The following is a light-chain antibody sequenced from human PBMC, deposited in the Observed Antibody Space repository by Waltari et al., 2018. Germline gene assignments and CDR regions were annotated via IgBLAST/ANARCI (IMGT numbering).Light chain of an antibody. Sequence: GSPPRYLLDYYSDSDKGQGSGVPSRFSGSKDASANPGILLISGLQSEDDADYYCMSWPSNGLGVFGGGTKLTVL. J-gene: IGLJ2*01. CDR3: MSWPSNGLGV. V-gene: IGLV5-37*01. CDR2: YYSDSDK.